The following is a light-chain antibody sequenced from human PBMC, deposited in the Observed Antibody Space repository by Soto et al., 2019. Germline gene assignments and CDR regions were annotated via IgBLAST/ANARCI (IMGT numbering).Light chain of an antibody. CDR1: RGIRTD. Sequence: AVYMTQFPSSLSASVGDTVTITCRASRGIRTDLGWYRQRPGKAPELLISGASNLQSRVSSRFSDSGPSTSFTLTTYYLQPEDFATYYCLQDYNYPLTFGQGTKVELK. CDR3: LQDYNYPLT. CDR2: GAS. V-gene: IGKV1-6*02. J-gene: IGKJ1*01.